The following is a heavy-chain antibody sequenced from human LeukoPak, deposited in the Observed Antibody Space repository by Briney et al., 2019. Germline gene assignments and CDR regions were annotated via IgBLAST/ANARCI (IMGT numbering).Heavy chain of an antibody. J-gene: IGHJ4*02. CDR3: ARDRGPGYSYGVLDY. V-gene: IGHV3-21*01. CDR2: ISSSSSYI. Sequence: GGSLRLSCAASGFTFSSYSMNWVRQAPGKGLEWVSSISSSSSYIYYADSVKGRFTISRDNAKNSLYLQMNSLRAEDTAVYYCARDRGPGYSYGVLDYWGQGTLVTVSS. CDR1: GFTFSSYS. D-gene: IGHD5-18*01.